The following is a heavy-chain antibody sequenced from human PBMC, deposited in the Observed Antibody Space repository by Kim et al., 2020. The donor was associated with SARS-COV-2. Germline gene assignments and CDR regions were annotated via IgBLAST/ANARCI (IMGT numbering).Heavy chain of an antibody. CDR3: ARYLLIGGYDINYFDY. Sequence: SLKSRVTISVDTYKNQFSLKLSSVTAADTAVYYCARYLLIGGYDINYFDYWGQGTLVTVSS. V-gene: IGHV4-34*13. D-gene: IGHD5-12*01. J-gene: IGHJ4*02.